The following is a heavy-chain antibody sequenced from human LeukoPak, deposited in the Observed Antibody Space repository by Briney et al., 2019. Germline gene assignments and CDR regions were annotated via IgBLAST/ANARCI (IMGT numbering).Heavy chain of an antibody. CDR3: AREYSSSSGRSSDY. CDR2: ISSGSNTI. J-gene: IGHJ4*02. Sequence: GGSLRLSCAASRFTFSTYSMNWVRQAPGKGLEWVSYISSGSNTIYYADPVKGRFTISRDNAKNSLYLQMNSLRAEDTAVYYCAREYSSSSGRSSDYWGQGTLVTVSS. CDR1: RFTFSTYS. D-gene: IGHD6-6*01. V-gene: IGHV3-48*01.